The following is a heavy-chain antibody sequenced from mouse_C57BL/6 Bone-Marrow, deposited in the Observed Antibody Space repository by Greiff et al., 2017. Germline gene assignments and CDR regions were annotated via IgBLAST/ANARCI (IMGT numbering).Heavy chain of an antibody. Sequence: EVKVVESGGGLVKPGGSLKLSCAASGFNFSSYAMSWVRQTPEKRLEWVATISDGGSYTYYPDNVQGRFTISRDNAKNNLYLQMSKLKSEDTAMYCCSREWGLTSYAMDYWGQGTSVTVSA. CDR2: ISDGGSYT. CDR3: SREWGLTSYAMDY. CDR1: GFNFSSYA. V-gene: IGHV5-4*01. J-gene: IGHJ4*01. D-gene: IGHD4-1*01.